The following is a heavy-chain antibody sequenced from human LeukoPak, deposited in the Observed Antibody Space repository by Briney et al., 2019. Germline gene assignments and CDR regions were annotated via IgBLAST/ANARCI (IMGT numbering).Heavy chain of an antibody. Sequence: GGSLRLSCAASGFTFSSYAMSWVRQAPGKGLEWVSAISGSGGSTYYADSVKGRFTISRDNSKNTLYLQMNSLRAEDTAVYCCAKVLYYGVVRGAFDPWGQGTLVTVSS. D-gene: IGHD3-10*01. J-gene: IGHJ5*02. V-gene: IGHV3-23*01. CDR1: GFTFSSYA. CDR2: ISGSGGST. CDR3: AKVLYYGVVRGAFDP.